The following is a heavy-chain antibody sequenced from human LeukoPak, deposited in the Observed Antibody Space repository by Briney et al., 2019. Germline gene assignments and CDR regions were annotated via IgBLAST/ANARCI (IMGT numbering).Heavy chain of an antibody. CDR1: GGTFSSYA. CDR2: VIPIFGSA. J-gene: IGHJ4*02. V-gene: IGHV1-69*13. D-gene: IGHD3-10*01. Sequence: SVKVSCKASGGTFSSYAISWVRQAPGHGLEWMGGVIPIFGSANYAQKFQGRVTITADESTSTAYMELSSLRSEDTAVYYCATSDPRDCYGSAYIDYWGQGTLVTVSS. CDR3: ATSDPRDCYGSAYIDY.